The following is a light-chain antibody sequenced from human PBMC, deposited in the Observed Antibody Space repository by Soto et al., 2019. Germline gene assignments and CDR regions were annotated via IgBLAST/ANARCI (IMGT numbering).Light chain of an antibody. CDR2: AAS. J-gene: IGKJ3*01. CDR1: QSVGSSY. CDR3: QHYGSSLFT. V-gene: IGKV3-20*01. Sequence: EIVLTQSPGTPSLSPGERATLSCRASQSVGSSYLAWYQQKPGQAPRLLIYAASSRATGIPDRFSGSGSETDFTLTISRLEPEDFAVYYCQHYGSSLFTFGPGTKVDIK.